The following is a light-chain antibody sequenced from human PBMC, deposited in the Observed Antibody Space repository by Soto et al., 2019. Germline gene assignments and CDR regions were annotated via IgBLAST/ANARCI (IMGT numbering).Light chain of an antibody. CDR1: QGINSA. CDR3: QQFNSYPPGFT. CDR2: DAS. J-gene: IGKJ3*01. Sequence: AIQLTQSPSSLSASVGDRVTITCRASQGINSALAWYQQKPGKPPKLLIYDASNLESGVASRFSGSGSGTDFTLTITSLQPEDFATYYCQQFNSYPPGFTFGPGTKVDI. V-gene: IGKV1-13*02.